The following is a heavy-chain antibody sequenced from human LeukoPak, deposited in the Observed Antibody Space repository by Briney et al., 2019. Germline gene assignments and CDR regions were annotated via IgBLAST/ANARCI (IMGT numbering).Heavy chain of an antibody. CDR2: IFPADSDT. V-gene: IGHV5-51*01. CDR1: GYSFTTYW. Sequence: GESLKISCRASGYSFTTYWIGWVRQMPGKGLEWMGVIFPADSDTRYSPSFQGQVTISADKSISTAYLQWSSLKASDTAMYYCASVYSSASWDYWGQGTLVTVSS. D-gene: IGHD6-25*01. CDR3: ASVYSSASWDY. J-gene: IGHJ4*02.